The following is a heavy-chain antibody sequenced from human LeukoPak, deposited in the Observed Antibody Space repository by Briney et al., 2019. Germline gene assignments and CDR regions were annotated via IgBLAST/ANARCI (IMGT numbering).Heavy chain of an antibody. CDR1: GGSFSGYY. J-gene: IGHJ6*04. D-gene: IGHD3-16*01. CDR2: INHSGST. Sequence: SETLSLTCAVYGGSFSGYYWSWIRQPPGKGLEWIGEINHSGSTNYNPSLKSRVTISVDTSKNQFSLKLSSVTAADTAVYYCARHSSGGVDVWGKGTTVTISS. CDR3: ARHSSGGVDV. V-gene: IGHV4-34*01.